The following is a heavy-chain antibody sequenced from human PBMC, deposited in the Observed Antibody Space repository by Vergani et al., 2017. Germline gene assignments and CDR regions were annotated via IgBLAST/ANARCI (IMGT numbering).Heavy chain of an antibody. CDR3: ASGEGKDLPGYYYYMDV. J-gene: IGHJ6*03. CDR2: IYYSGST. D-gene: IGHD3-10*01. V-gene: IGHV4-59*01. CDR1: GGSISSYY. Sequence: QVQLQQWGAGLLKPSETLSLTCTVSGGSISSYYWSWIRQPPGKGLEWIGYIYYSGSTNYNPSLKSRVTISVDTSKNQFSLKLSSVTAADTAVYYCASGEGKDLPGYYYYMDVWGKGTTVTVSS.